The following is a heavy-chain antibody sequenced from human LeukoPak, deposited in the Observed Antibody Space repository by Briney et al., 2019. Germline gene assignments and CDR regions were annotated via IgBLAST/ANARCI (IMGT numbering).Heavy chain of an antibody. J-gene: IGHJ4*02. Sequence: GASVKVSCKASGYTFTSNYIHWVRQAPGQGLEWLGVINPSGGSTTYAQKFQGRVTMTRDTSTSTVYMDLYSLRSEDMAVYYCARGGCSSIGCEGDYWGQGTLVTVSS. D-gene: IGHD2-2*01. CDR2: INPSGGST. CDR1: GYTFTSNY. CDR3: ARGGCSSIGCEGDY. V-gene: IGHV1-46*01.